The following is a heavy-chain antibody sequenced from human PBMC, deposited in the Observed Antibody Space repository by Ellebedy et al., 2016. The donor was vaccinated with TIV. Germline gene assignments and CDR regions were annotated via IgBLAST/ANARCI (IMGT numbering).Heavy chain of an antibody. Sequence: AASVKVSCKASGGTFNNYAISWVRQVPGQGLEWVGGIIPIFGRPNSAQKFQGRVTITADESTSTAYMELNSLRSDDTAVYYCARDSGANFLGLSFGLWGRGTLVTVSS. CDR2: IIPIFGRP. D-gene: IGHD4/OR15-4a*01. CDR3: ARDSGANFLGLSFGL. CDR1: GGTFNNYA. V-gene: IGHV1-69*13. J-gene: IGHJ2*01.